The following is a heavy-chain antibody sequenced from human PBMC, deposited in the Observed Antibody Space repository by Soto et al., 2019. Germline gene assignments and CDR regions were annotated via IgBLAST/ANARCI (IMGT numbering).Heavy chain of an antibody. CDR2: ISSSSSYI. CDR1: GFTFSSYS. D-gene: IGHD2-15*01. Sequence: VQLVESGGGLVKPGGSLRLSCAASGFTFSSYSMNWVRQAPGKGLEWVSSISSSSSYIYYADSVKGRFTIYRDNAKNSRYLQMNSRRAEDTAVYYCARDYSYCSGGSCSRDWFDPWGQGTLVTVSS. J-gene: IGHJ5*02. CDR3: ARDYSYCSGGSCSRDWFDP. V-gene: IGHV3-21*01.